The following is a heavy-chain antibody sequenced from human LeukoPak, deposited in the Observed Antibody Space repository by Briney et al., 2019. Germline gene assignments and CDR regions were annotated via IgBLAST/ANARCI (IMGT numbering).Heavy chain of an antibody. CDR2: INPNSGGT. CDR3: ARAAGRDGDFDY. Sequence: ASVKVSCKASGYTFTGYYMHWVRQAPGQGLEWMGRINPNSGGTNYAQKFQGRVTMTRDTSISTAYMELRRLRSDDTAVYYCARAAGRDGDFDYWGQGTLVTVSS. CDR1: GYTFTGYY. D-gene: IGHD3-3*01. V-gene: IGHV1-2*06. J-gene: IGHJ4*02.